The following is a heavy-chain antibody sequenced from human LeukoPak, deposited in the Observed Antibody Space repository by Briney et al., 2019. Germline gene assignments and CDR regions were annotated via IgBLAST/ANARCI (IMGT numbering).Heavy chain of an antibody. CDR3: ARDMITFGGVIGYYFDY. J-gene: IGHJ4*02. Sequence: GGSLRLSCAASGFTFSSYAMRRVRQAPGKGLEWVSGISGSGGSTYYADSVKGWFTISRDNSKNTLYLQVNSLRAEDTAVYYCARDMITFGGVIGYYFDYWGQGNLVTVSS. CDR2: ISGSGGST. V-gene: IGHV3-23*01. D-gene: IGHD3-16*02. CDR1: GFTFSSYA.